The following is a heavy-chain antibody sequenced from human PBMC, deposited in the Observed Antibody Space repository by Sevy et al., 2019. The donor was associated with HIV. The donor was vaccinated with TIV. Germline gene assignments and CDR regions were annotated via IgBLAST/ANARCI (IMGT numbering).Heavy chain of an antibody. CDR1: GGSFSGYY. V-gene: IGHV4-34*01. D-gene: IGHD4-17*01. J-gene: IGHJ3*02. Sequence: SETLSLTCAVYGGSFSGYYWSWIRQPPGKGLEWIGEINHSGSTNYNPSLKSRVTISVDTSKNQFSLKLSSVTAADTAVYYCAGDDDYGDYGAFDIWGQGTMVTVSS. CDR2: INHSGST. CDR3: AGDDDYGDYGAFDI.